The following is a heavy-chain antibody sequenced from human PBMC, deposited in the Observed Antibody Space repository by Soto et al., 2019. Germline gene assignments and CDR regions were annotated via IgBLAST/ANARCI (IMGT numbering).Heavy chain of an antibody. Sequence: QVQLVESGGGVVQPGRSLRLSCAASGFTFSSYGMHWVRQAPGKGLEWVAVISYDGSNKYYADSVKGRFTISRDNSKNTLYLQMNSLRAEDTAVYYCAKDRGWLAARYYYGMDVWGQGTTVTVSS. CDR2: ISYDGSNK. CDR3: AKDRGWLAARYYYGMDV. V-gene: IGHV3-30*18. D-gene: IGHD6-19*01. J-gene: IGHJ6*02. CDR1: GFTFSSYG.